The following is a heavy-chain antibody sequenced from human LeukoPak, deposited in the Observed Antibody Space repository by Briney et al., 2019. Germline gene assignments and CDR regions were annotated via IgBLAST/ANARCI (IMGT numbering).Heavy chain of an antibody. CDR2: ISYDGSNK. CDR1: GFTFSNYA. Sequence: PGGSLRLSCAASGFTFSNYALHWVRQAPGKGLEWVAVISYDGSNKFYADSVRGRFTISRDNSKNTLFLQMNSLRAEDTAVYYCAKTNREQWLVPVDYWGQGTLVTVSS. CDR3: AKTNREQWLVPVDY. D-gene: IGHD6-19*01. V-gene: IGHV3-30*04. J-gene: IGHJ4*02.